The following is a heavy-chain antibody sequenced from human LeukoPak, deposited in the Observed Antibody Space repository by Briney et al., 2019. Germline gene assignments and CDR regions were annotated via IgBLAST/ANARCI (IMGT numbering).Heavy chain of an antibody. Sequence: SETLSLTCTVSGDSINNHYWSWIRQSPGKGLEWIGFISTRGSTNYNPSLKSRVTMSGDTSKNQVSLTLNSVTAADPAVYYCARHWIETTKTYSYWFDPWGQGTLVTVSP. CDR2: ISTRGST. CDR1: GDSINNHY. J-gene: IGHJ5*02. CDR3: ARHWIETTKTYSYWFDP. V-gene: IGHV4-4*09. D-gene: IGHD1-1*01.